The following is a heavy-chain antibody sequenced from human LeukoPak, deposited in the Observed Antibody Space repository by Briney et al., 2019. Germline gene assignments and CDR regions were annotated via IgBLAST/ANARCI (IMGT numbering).Heavy chain of an antibody. CDR2: IIPIFGTA. V-gene: IGHV1-69*06. CDR3: ASGLIAAAGTGAEYFQH. Sequence: SVKVSCKASGGTFSSYAISWVRQAPGQGLEWMGGIIPIFGTANYAQKFQGRVTITADKSTSTAYMELSSLRSEDTAVYYCASGLIAAAGTGAEYFQHWGQGTLVTVSS. CDR1: GGTFSSYA. D-gene: IGHD6-13*01. J-gene: IGHJ1*01.